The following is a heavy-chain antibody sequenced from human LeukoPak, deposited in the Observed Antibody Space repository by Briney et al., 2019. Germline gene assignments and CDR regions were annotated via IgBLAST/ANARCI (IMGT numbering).Heavy chain of an antibody. CDR3: ARGHSIEPYYYYYYMDV. Sequence: SETLSLTCTVSGGSISSYYWSWIRQPPGKGLEWIGYIYYSGSTNYNPSLKSRVTISVDTSKNQFSLKLSSVTAADTAVYYCARGHSIEPYYYYYYMDVWGKGTTVTVSS. J-gene: IGHJ6*03. D-gene: IGHD4-11*01. CDR2: IYYSGST. V-gene: IGHV4-59*01. CDR1: GGSISSYY.